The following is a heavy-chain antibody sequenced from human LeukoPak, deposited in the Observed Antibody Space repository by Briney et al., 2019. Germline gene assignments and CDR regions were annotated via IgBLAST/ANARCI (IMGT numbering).Heavy chain of an antibody. CDR3: ARGGDIVVVPAAMYVPYYVDY. V-gene: IGHV3-30*04. D-gene: IGHD2-2*01. CDR2: ISYNGSNK. J-gene: IGHJ4*02. Sequence: GRSLRLSCAASGFTFSSYAMHWVRQAPGKGLEWVAFISYNGSNKYYADSVKGRFTISRYNSKNTLYLQMNSLGAEDTAVYYCARGGDIVVVPAAMYVPYYVDYWGRESVV. CDR1: GFTFSSYA.